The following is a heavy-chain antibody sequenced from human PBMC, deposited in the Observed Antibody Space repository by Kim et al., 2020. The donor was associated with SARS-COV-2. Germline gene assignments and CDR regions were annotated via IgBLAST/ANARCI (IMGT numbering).Heavy chain of an antibody. D-gene: IGHD1-26*01. Sequence: ASVKVSCKASGYTFTSYGISWVRQAPGQGLEWMGWISAYTGNTNYAQKLQGRVTMTTDTSTSTAYMELRSLRSDDTAVYYCARGRVGAPWEDAFDIWGQGTMVTVSS. CDR3: ARGRVGAPWEDAFDI. J-gene: IGHJ3*02. CDR1: GYTFTSYG. CDR2: ISAYTGNT. V-gene: IGHV1-18*04.